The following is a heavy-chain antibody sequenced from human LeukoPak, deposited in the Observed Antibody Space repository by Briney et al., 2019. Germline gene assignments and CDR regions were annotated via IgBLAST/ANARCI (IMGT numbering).Heavy chain of an antibody. J-gene: IGHJ4*02. Sequence: SETLSLTCTVSGGSVGSAGYYWSWIRQPPGGGLEWIGYIYYIRNTNYNPSLKSRVTMSLDPSKNQLSLKLNSVTAADTAVYYCARTQSQSGSFRYYFGYWGQGTLVTVSS. CDR2: IYYIRNT. V-gene: IGHV4-61*08. D-gene: IGHD1-26*01. CDR1: GGSVGSAGYY. CDR3: ARTQSQSGSFRYYFGY.